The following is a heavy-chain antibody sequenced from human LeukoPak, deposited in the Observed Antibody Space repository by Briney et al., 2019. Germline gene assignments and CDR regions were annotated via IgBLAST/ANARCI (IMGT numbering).Heavy chain of an antibody. V-gene: IGHV4-4*02. CDR3: ARIKIDYAPITLRPIYYFDY. Sequence: SETLSLTCDVSGGSISSRNWWSWVRQPPGKGLEWIGEIHHSGNTNYTNYNPSLKSRVTISVDKSKNQFSLKLSSVTAADTAVYYCARIKIDYAPITLRPIYYFDYWGQGTLVTVSS. CDR2: IHHSGNTNYT. CDR1: GGSISSRNW. J-gene: IGHJ4*02. D-gene: IGHD3-16*01.